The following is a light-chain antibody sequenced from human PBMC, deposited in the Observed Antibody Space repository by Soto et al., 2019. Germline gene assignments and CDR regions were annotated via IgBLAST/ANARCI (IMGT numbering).Light chain of an antibody. CDR1: SSNIGSNT. J-gene: IGLJ1*01. CDR2: TAG. V-gene: IGLV1-44*01. CDR3: SAWDNSLNGYV. Sequence: QSVLTQPLSASASPGQRVTSSCSGGSSNIGSNTVAWYQHLPGTAPPRLIVTAGQRPSGVPGRFSGSKSGTSASLAISGLQSQDEGDYYCSAWDNSLNGYVFGPGTKLTVL.